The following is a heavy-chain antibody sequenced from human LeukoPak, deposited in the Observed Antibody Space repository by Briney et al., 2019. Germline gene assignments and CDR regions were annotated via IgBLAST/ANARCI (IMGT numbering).Heavy chain of an antibody. CDR2: IYYSGST. CDR1: GYSISSGSY. CDR3: ARVHIVGAARGAFDI. D-gene: IGHD1-26*01. V-gene: IGHV4-38-2*02. J-gene: IGHJ3*02. Sequence: ASETLSLTCTVSGYSISSGSYWGWIRQPPGKGLEWIGSIYYSGSTYYNPSLKSRVTISVDTSKNQFSLKLSSVTAADTAVYYCARVHIVGAARGAFDIWGQGTMVTVSS.